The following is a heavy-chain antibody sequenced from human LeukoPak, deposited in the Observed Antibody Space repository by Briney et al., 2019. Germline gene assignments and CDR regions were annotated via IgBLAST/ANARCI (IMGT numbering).Heavy chain of an antibody. D-gene: IGHD2-21*01. J-gene: IGHJ5*02. V-gene: IGHV1-69*06. CDR1: GGTFSNYA. Sequence: SVKVSCKASGGTFSNYAFSWVRQAPGQGLEWMGRILPIFGTTNYAQNFQGRVTITADKYTSTVYMELSSLRSEDTAVYYCARDGCGGRENWFDPWGQGTLVTVSS. CDR2: ILPIFGTT. CDR3: ARDGCGGRENWFDP.